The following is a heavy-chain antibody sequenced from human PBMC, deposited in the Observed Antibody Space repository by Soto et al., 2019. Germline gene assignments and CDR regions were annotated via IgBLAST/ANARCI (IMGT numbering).Heavy chain of an antibody. V-gene: IGHV2-5*02. CDR2: IYWDDDK. J-gene: IGHJ4*02. D-gene: IGHD3-22*01. CDR3: AHVAYYYDSSGVYYFDY. CDR1: GFSLSTRGVG. Sequence: SGRALVNPTQTLTLTCTVSGFSLSTRGVGVGWIRQPPGKALEWLALIYWDDDKRYSPSLKSRLTITKDTSKNQVVLTMTNMDPVDTATYYCAHVAYYYDSSGVYYFDYWGQGTTVTVSS.